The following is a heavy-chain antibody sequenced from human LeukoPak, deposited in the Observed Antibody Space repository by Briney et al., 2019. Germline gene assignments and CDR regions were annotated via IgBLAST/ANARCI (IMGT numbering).Heavy chain of an antibody. V-gene: IGHV3-49*04. Sequence: GGSLRLSCTASGFTFGDYAMSWVRQAPGKGLEWVGFIRSKAYGGTTEYAASVKGRFTISRDDSKSIAYLQMNSLKTEDTAVYYCTRAREKWELLAWGQGTLVTVSS. CDR2: IRSKAYGGTT. J-gene: IGHJ5*02. CDR1: GFTFGDYA. D-gene: IGHD1-26*01. CDR3: TRAREKWELLA.